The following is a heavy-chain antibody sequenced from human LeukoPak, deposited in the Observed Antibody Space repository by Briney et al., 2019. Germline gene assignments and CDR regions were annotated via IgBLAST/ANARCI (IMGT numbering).Heavy chain of an antibody. J-gene: IGHJ5*02. V-gene: IGHV3-23*01. CDR2: ISGSGGST. CDR1: GFTFSSYA. D-gene: IGHD2-15*01. Sequence: GGSLRLSCAASGFTFSSYAMSWVRQAPGKGLEWVSAISGSGGSTYYADSVKGRFTISRDNSKNTLYLQMNSLRAEDTAVYYCATHRRDIVVVVAATSNWFDPWGQGTLVTVSS. CDR3: ATHRRDIVVVVAATSNWFDP.